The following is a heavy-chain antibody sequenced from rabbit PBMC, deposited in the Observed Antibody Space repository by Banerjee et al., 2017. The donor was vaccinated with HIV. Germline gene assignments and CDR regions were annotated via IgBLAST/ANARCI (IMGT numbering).Heavy chain of an antibody. D-gene: IGHD8-1*01. V-gene: IGHV1S45*01. CDR1: GFSFSSSYW. J-gene: IGHJ4*01. CDR3: AREYGASSYNL. CDR2: IYAGSGST. Sequence: QEQLEESGGDLVKPEGSLTLTCTASGFSFSSSYWMCWVRQAPGKGLEWIGCIYAGSGSTWYASWAKGRFTISKTSSTTVTLQMTSLTAADTATYFCAREYGASSYNLWGPGTLVTVS.